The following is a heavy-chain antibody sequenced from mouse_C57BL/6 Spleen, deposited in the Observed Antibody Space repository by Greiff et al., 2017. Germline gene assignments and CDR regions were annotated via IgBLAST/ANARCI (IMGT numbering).Heavy chain of an antibody. J-gene: IGHJ2*01. CDR1: GFTFTDYY. CDR3: ARYIEGYYFDY. Sequence: EVKLVESGGGLVQPGGSLSLSCAASGFTFTDYYMSWVRQPPGKALEWLGFIRNKANGYTTEYSASVKGRFTISRDNSQSILYLQMNALRAEDSATYYCARYIEGYYFDYWGQGTTLTVSS. D-gene: IGHD3-3*01. V-gene: IGHV7-3*01. CDR2: IRNKANGYTT.